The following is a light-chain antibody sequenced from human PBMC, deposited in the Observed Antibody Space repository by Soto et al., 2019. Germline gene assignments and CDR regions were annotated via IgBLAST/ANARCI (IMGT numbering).Light chain of an antibody. Sequence: EIVMTQSPATLSVSRVERATLSCMASQSVFTSLSWYQQKPGQAPRLLIYGAATRATGIPARFSGSGSGGEFTLTIRSLQSDDYAVYYCQQCHNSQAIGQGPKVDIK. V-gene: IGKV3-15*01. CDR1: QSVFTS. CDR3: QQCHNSQA. J-gene: IGKJ1*01. CDR2: GAA.